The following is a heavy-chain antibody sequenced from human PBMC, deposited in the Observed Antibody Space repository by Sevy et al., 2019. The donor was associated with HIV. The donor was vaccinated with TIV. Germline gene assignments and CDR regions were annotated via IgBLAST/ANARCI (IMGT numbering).Heavy chain of an antibody. V-gene: IGHV1-8*01. CDR1: GYTFTSYD. CDR3: ARAVYCSSTSCRTYYMDV. J-gene: IGHJ6*03. Sequence: ASVKVSCKASGYTFTSYDINWVRRATGQGLEWMGWMNPNSGNTGYAQKFQGRVTMTRNTSISTAYMELSSLRSEDTAVYYCARAVYCSSTSCRTYYMDVWGKGTTVTVSS. D-gene: IGHD2-2*01. CDR2: MNPNSGNT.